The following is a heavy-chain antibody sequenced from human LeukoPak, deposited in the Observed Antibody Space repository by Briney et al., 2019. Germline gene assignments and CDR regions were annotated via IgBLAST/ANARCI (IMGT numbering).Heavy chain of an antibody. CDR1: GGSISSSSYY. CDR2: IYYSGST. J-gene: IGHJ3*02. Sequence: SETLSLTCTVSGGSISSSSYYWGWIRQPPGKGLEWIGSIYYSGSTYYNPSLKSRVTISVDTSKNQFSLKLSSVTAADTAVYYCARESPPYAFGIWGQGTMVTVSS. CDR3: ARESPPYAFGI. V-gene: IGHV4-39*07.